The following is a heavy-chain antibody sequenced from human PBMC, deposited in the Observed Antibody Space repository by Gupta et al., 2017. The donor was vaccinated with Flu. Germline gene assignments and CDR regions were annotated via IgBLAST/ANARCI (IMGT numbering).Heavy chain of an antibody. J-gene: IGHJ5*02. V-gene: IGHV7-4-1*02. D-gene: IGHD1-1*01. Sequence: QVQLVQSGSELKKPGASVKVSCKASGYTFTNYAMNWVRQAPGQGLEWLGWIFTNSGNPTYAQGLAGRFVFSLDTSVSTAYLQISSLKPEDTAVYYCARESDWNNGGRWFDPWGQGTLVTVSS. CDR3: ARESDWNNGGRWFDP. CDR2: IFTNSGNP. CDR1: GYTFTNYA.